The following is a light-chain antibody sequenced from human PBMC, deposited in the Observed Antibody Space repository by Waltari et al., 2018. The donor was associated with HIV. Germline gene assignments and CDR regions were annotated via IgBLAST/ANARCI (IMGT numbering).Light chain of an antibody. V-gene: IGKV1-27*01. CDR1: QGISAH. J-gene: IGKJ1*01. CDR2: GAT. Sequence: DVQMTQSPSSLSASVGDRVTITCRESQGISAHLAWYQQRPGRVPQLLIYGATTLQSGVPSRFSGSGSGRDFTLTISSLQPEDAATYYCQKYNSAPWTFGQGTKLEIK. CDR3: QKYNSAPWT.